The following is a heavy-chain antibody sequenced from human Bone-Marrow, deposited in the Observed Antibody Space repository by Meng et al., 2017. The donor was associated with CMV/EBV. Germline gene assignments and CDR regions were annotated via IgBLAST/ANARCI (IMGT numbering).Heavy chain of an antibody. CDR3: ARWGELGFLAYFDN. V-gene: IGHV3-20*04. CDR2: IIWNGGST. Sequence: AGSLRLSCAVAGFMFDDYRMRWVRQAPGEGLEWVSGIIWNGGSTGYADSVKGRTTISRDNAKQSLYLQMNSLRAEDTALYYCARWGELGFLAYFDNWGQGTLVTVSS. J-gene: IGHJ4*02. D-gene: IGHD3-3*01. CDR1: GFMFDDYR.